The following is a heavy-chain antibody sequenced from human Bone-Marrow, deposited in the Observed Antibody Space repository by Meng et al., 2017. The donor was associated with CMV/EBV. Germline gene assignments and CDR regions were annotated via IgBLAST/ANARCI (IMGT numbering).Heavy chain of an antibody. CDR1: GFTFSSYA. CDR3: AKGIVVVTASPLGY. CDR2: ISGSGGST. D-gene: IGHD2-21*02. J-gene: IGHJ4*02. V-gene: IGHV3-23*01. Sequence: VSGFTFSSYALSWVRQAPGKGLEWVSAISGSGGSTYYADSVKGRFTISRDNSKNTLYLQMNSLRAEDTAVYYCAKGIVVVTASPLGYWGQGTLVTVSS.